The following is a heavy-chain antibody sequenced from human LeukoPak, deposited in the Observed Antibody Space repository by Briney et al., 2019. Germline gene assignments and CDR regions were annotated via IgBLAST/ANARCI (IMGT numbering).Heavy chain of an antibody. CDR2: ISSSSSYI. D-gene: IGHD2-15*01. CDR3: ARVVVAATAVLYYYYMDV. Sequence: GGSLRLSCAASGFTFSSYAMNWVRQAPGKGLEWVSSISSSSSYIYYADPVKGRFTISRDNAKNSLYLQMNSLRAEDTAVYYCARVVVAATAVLYYYYMDVWGKGTTVTVSS. V-gene: IGHV3-21*01. J-gene: IGHJ6*03. CDR1: GFTFSSYA.